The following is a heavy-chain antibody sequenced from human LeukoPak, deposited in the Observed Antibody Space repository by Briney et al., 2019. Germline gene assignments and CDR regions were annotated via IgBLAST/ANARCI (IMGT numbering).Heavy chain of an antibody. V-gene: IGHV3-23*01. CDR3: AKDKEYSSSSFFGRTDY. D-gene: IGHD6-6*01. Sequence: GGSLRLSCAASGFTFSSYAMSWVRQGPGKGLEWVSAISGSGDSTYYADADSVQGRFTISRDNSKNTLYPQMNSLSAEDTAVYYCAKDKEYSSSSFFGRTDYWGQGILVTVSS. CDR2: ISGSGDST. J-gene: IGHJ4*02. CDR1: GFTFSSYA.